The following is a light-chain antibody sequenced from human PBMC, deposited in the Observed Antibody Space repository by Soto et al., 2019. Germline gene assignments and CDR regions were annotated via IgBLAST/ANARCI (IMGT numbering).Light chain of an antibody. CDR1: ESVSTN. CDR3: QQYNKWPLS. V-gene: IGKV3-15*01. J-gene: IGKJ1*01. Sequence: EIVMTQSPATLSVSPGERVTLSCRASESVSTNLAWYQQKAGQAPRLLIYGASTRATGIPARFSGSGSGTEFTLTISSLHSEDFTVYYCQQYNKWPLSFGQGTKVDIK. CDR2: GAS.